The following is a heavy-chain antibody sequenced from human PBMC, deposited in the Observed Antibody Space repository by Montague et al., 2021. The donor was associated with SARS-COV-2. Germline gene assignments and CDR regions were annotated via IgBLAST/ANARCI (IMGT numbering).Heavy chain of an antibody. CDR2: PYFRKKRYS. J-gene: IGHJ4*02. D-gene: IGHD6-19*01. CDR1: GDSVVELRLR. V-gene: IGHV6-1*01. Sequence: CAISGDSVVELRLRSEEHTSSLQSHLDLVGRPYFRKKRYSDYAPSVRGRLTVNPDASKNEFSLELNYVTPEDTAVYYCVRYSGWFYFDFWGQGTLVTVSS. CDR3: VRYSGWFYFDF.